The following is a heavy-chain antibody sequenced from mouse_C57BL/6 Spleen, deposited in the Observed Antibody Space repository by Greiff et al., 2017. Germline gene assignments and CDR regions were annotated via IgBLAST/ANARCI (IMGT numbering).Heavy chain of an antibody. Sequence: VQLQQSGAELVRPGASVTLSCKASGYTFTDYEMHWVKQTPVHGLEWIGAIDPETGGTAYNQKFKGKAILTADKSSSTAYMELRSLTSEDSAVYYCTRWNTTVAGYFDVWGTGTTVTVSS. CDR1: GYTFTDYE. CDR3: TRWNTTVAGYFDV. V-gene: IGHV1-15*01. CDR2: IDPETGGT. D-gene: IGHD1-1*01. J-gene: IGHJ1*03.